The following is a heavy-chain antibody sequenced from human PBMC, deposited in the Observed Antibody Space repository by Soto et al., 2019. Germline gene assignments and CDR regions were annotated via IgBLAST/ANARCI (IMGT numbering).Heavy chain of an antibody. Sequence: PSETLSLTCTVPGDPMTSDYWSWIRQSPGKGLEWMGYIHNSGSTYYNPSLGSRVTISLDTAKKQYSLKLTSVTAADTAVYYCARKDYYGDLDYWGQGTLVTVSS. J-gene: IGHJ4*02. CDR1: GDPMTSDY. D-gene: IGHD4-17*01. CDR2: IHNSGST. CDR3: ARKDYYGDLDY. V-gene: IGHV4-59*08.